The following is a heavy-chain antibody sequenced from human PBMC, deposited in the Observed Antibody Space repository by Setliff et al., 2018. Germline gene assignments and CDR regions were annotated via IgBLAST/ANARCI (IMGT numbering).Heavy chain of an antibody. V-gene: IGHV4-38-2*01. Sequence: PSETLSLTCAVSGSAISSGHYWGWIRQPPGKGLEWIGEINHSGSTKYSPSLESRVTMSVDPSKNQFSLKVTSVTAADTAVYYCARGRNVAARLLDSWGRGTLVTV. CDR1: GSAISSGHY. CDR2: INHSGST. J-gene: IGHJ4*02. D-gene: IGHD6-6*01. CDR3: ARGRNVAARLLDS.